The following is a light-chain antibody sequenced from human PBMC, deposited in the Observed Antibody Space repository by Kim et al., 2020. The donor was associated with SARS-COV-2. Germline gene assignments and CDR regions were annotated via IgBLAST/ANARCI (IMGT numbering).Light chain of an antibody. CDR1: QDINIW. Sequence: DIQMPQSPSTLSASVGDRVSITCRVSQDINIWLAWYQQKPGRAPKLLIYRTSILEGGVPSRFSGHGSGTEFTLTINSLQAEDSATYNYEQYDAYSSSYNFGQGTNLEI. V-gene: IGKV1-5*03. CDR3: EQYDAYSSSYN. J-gene: IGKJ2*01. CDR2: RTS.